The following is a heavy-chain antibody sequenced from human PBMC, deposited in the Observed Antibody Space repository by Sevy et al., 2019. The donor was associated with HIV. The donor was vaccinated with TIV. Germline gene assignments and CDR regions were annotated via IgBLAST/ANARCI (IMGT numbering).Heavy chain of an antibody. CDR1: GFTFSTYW. V-gene: IGHV3-7*01. J-gene: IGHJ4*02. CDR3: SREFDGGPDY. D-gene: IGHD3-9*01. Sequence: GGSLRLSCGASGFTFSTYWMSWVRQAPGKGLEWVANINQDGSQKYYVDSVKGRFTISKDNAKNSLYLQMSSLRAEDTAVYYCSREFDGGPDYWGQGTLVTVSS. CDR2: INQDGSQK.